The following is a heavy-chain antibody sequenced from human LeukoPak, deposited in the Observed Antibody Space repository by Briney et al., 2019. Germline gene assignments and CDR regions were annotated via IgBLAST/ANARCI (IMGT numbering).Heavy chain of an antibody. D-gene: IGHD5-24*01. CDR1: GFTFSGSA. CDR3: TGKMAVDDY. CDR2: IRSKANSYAT. J-gene: IGHJ4*02. V-gene: IGHV3-73*01. Sequence: LSGGSLRLSYAASGFTFSGSAMHWVRQASGKGLEWVGRIRSKANSYATAYAASVKGRLTISRDDSKNTAYLQMNSLKTEDTAVYYCTGKMAVDDYWGQGTLVTVSS.